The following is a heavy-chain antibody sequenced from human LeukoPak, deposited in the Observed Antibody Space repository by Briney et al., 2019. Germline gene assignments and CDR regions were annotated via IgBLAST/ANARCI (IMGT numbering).Heavy chain of an antibody. Sequence: ASVKVSCKASGYTFTGYYMHWVRQAPGQGLEWMGWINPNSGGTNYAQKFQGRVTMTRDTSISTAYMELSRLRSDDTAVYYCARVGMTTVPYDAFDIWGQGTMVTVPS. CDR2: INPNSGGT. CDR1: GYTFTGYY. CDR3: ARVGMTTVPYDAFDI. J-gene: IGHJ3*02. V-gene: IGHV1-2*02. D-gene: IGHD4-17*01.